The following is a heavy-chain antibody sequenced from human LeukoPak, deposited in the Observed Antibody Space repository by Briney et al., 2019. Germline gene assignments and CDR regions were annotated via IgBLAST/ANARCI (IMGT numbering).Heavy chain of an antibody. Sequence: GASLRLSCAASGFTFSSYAMSWVRQAPGKGLEWVAVISYDGSNKYYADSVKGRFTISRDNSKNTLYLQMNSLRAEDTAVYYCALLPQWDPIDYWGQGTLVTVSS. D-gene: IGHD1-26*01. CDR3: ALLPQWDPIDY. CDR2: ISYDGSNK. V-gene: IGHV3-30*03. J-gene: IGHJ4*02. CDR1: GFTFSSYA.